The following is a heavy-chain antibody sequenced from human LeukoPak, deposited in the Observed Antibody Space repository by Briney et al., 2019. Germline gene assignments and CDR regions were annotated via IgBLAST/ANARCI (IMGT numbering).Heavy chain of an antibody. Sequence: GASVKVSCKASGGTFSSYAISWVRQAPGQGLEWMGGMIPIFGTANYAQKFQGRVTITTDESTSTAYMELSSLRSEDTAVYDCARITIFGVGPDWYFDLWGRGTLVTVSS. V-gene: IGHV1-69*05. J-gene: IGHJ2*01. CDR2: MIPIFGTA. CDR3: ARITIFGVGPDWYFDL. D-gene: IGHD3-3*01. CDR1: GGTFSSYA.